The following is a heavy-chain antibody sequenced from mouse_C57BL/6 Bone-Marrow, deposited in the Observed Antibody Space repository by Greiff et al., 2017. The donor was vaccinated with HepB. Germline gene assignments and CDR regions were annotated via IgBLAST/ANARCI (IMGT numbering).Heavy chain of an antibody. CDR3: ARSPLPY. Sequence: QVQLQHSGAELVRPGASVKLSCKASGYTFTDYYINWVKQRPGQGLEWIARIYPGSGNTYYNEKFKGKATLTAEKSSSTAYMQLSSLTSEDSAVYFCARSPLPYWGQGTTLTVSS. CDR1: GYTFTDYY. CDR2: IYPGSGNT. V-gene: IGHV1-76*01. J-gene: IGHJ2*01.